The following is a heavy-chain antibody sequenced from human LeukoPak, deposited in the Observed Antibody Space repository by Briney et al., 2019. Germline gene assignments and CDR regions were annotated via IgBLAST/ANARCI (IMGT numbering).Heavy chain of an antibody. V-gene: IGHV3-53*01. CDR1: GFTVSSNY. D-gene: IGHD3-16*02. CDR3: ARDVVMITFGGVIVPDAFDI. CDR2: IYSGGST. J-gene: IGHJ3*02. Sequence: GGSLRLSCAASGFTVSSNYMSWVRQAPGKGLEWVSVIYSGGSTYYADSVKGRFTISRDNSKNTLYLQMNSLRAEDTAVYYCARDVVMITFGGVIVPDAFDIWGQGTMVTVSS.